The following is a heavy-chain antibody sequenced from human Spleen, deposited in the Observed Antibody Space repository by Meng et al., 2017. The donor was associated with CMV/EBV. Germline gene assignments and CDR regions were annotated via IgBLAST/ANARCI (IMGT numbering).Heavy chain of an antibody. CDR2: ISDYNGNT. CDR3: ARDSFGEGYYYGMDV. D-gene: IGHD3-10*01. V-gene: IGHV1-18*01. Sequence: ASVKVSCKASGYTFTNYAISWVRQAPGQGLEWLGWISDYNGNTNSAQKVQGRVTMTTDTSTSTAYMELRSLRSDDTAVYYCARDSFGEGYYYGMDVWGQGTTVTVSS. J-gene: IGHJ6*02. CDR1: GYTFTNYA.